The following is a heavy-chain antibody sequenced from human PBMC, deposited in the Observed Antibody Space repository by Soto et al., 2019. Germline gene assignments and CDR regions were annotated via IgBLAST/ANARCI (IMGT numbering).Heavy chain of an antibody. V-gene: IGHV3-66*01. CDR3: ATSLLWCGELRS. D-gene: IGHD3-10*01. CDR1: GITVSTSY. J-gene: IGHJ5*02. CDR2: TYSGGAT. Sequence: EVQLVESGGGLVQPGGSLRLSCAASGITVSTSYMSWVRQAPGKGLEWVSLTYSGGATYYADSVKGRFSISRDNFNNTVYLQMNSLRAEDTAMYYCATSLLWCGELRSWGQGTLVTVSS.